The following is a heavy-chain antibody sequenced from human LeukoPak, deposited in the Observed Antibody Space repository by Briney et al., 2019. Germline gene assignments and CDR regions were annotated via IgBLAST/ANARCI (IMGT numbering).Heavy chain of an antibody. V-gene: IGHV3-9*01. CDR2: ISWNSGNI. J-gene: IGHJ6*03. CDR1: GFTFDDYA. D-gene: IGHD2/OR15-2a*01. CDR3: AKDAYGGATFFYYMDV. Sequence: GGSLRLSCAGSGFTFDDYAIHWVRQPPGKGLEWVSGISWNSGNIAYADFVGGRFTISRDNAKNSLSLQMNSLSDEDTAVYYCAKDAYGGATFFYYMDVWGKGTTVTVSS.